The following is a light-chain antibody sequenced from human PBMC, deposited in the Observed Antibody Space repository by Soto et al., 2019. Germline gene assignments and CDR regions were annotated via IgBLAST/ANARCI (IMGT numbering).Light chain of an antibody. CDR3: QQFNIYPIT. V-gene: IGKV1-13*02. CDR1: QGVRDD. Sequence: IQMTQSPSSLSASVGDRVTITCRASQGVRDDVGWYQQKPGKAPKLLIYDVSTVQSGVPSRFSGRGSGTEFTLTITSLQPEDFATYYCQQFNIYPITFGQGTRLDI. J-gene: IGKJ5*01. CDR2: DVS.